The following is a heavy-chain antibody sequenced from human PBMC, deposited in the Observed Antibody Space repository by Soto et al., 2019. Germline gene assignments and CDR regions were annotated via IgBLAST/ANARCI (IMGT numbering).Heavy chain of an antibody. CDR2: ISSSGSTI. CDR1: GFTFSSYE. Sequence: GGSLRLSCAASGFTFSSYETNWVRQAPGKGLEWVSYISSSGSTIYYADSVKGRFTISRDNAKNSLYLQMNSLRAEDTAVYYCARDRGPPHHTFDYWGQGTLVTVSS. CDR3: ARDRGPPHHTFDY. V-gene: IGHV3-48*03. J-gene: IGHJ4*02.